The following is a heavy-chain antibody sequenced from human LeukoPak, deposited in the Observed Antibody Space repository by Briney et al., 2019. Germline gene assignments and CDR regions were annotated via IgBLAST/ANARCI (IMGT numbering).Heavy chain of an antibody. J-gene: IGHJ6*03. CDR1: GGSITSSGYY. Sequence: SETLSLTCTLSGGSITSSGYYWGWIRQPPGKRLEWIGSIYYSGSTYYSPSLKSRVTISVDTSKNQFSLKLSSVTAADTAVYYCAGHLLSISYYYYYYYMDVWGKGTTVTVSS. D-gene: IGHD3-3*02. CDR2: IYYSGST. CDR3: AGHLLSISYYYYYYYMDV. V-gene: IGHV4-39*01.